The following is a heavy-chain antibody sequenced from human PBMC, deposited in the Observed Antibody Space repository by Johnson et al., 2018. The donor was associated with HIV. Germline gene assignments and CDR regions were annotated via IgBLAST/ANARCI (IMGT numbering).Heavy chain of an antibody. Sequence: QMQLVESGGGLVKPGGSLRLSCAASGFTFSDYYMTWIRQAPGKGLEWISYISGTSSHMSYADSVKGRFTISRDNAKNSLYLQMNSLRAEDTAVYYCARARAGDAFDFWGQGTRVSVSS. CDR2: ISGTSSHM. CDR3: ARARAGDAFDF. D-gene: IGHD6-13*01. J-gene: IGHJ3*01. CDR1: GFTFSDYY. V-gene: IGHV3-11*01.